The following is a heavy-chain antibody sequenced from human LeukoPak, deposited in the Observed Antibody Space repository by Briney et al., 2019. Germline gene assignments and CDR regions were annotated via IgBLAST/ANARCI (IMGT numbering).Heavy chain of an antibody. D-gene: IGHD2-2*01. V-gene: IGHV3-30*04. J-gene: IGHJ4*02. CDR2: ISFDGSHQ. CDR3: ATPLISISSTTYYNYFEY. Sequence: GGSLRLSCVASGFTFSSYSLHWVRQAPGKGLEWVAVISFDGSHQYFADSVKGRFTISRDNSNNTLYLQMNSPRAEDTAVYYCATPLISISSTTYYNYFEYWGQGALVTVSS. CDR1: GFTFSSYS.